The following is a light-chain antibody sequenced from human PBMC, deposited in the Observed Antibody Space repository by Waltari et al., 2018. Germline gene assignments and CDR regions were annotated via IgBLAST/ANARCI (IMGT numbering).Light chain of an antibody. V-gene: IGKV3-20*01. CDR3: QHYLRLPAT. Sequence: IVLTQSPGTLSLSSGERATLACRASQSVSRSLAWYKQKTGQAPKLLNYGSSTSATGIPDRFTGSGSGTDFSLTISSLEPEEFAIYVCQHYLRLPATFGQGTKVEIK. J-gene: IGKJ1*01. CDR1: QSVSRS. CDR2: GSS.